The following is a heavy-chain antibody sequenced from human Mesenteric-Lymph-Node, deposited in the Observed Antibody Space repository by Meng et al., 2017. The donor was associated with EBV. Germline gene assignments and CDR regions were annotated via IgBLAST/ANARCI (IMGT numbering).Heavy chain of an antibody. Sequence: QMLGLGRGLVRASETLSLAWVVAVGSISISNRGSWLRQPQGKGLEWIGQIYLSAGSSNSNPSLRGRVTISIDRFQNQVFLHLRSVTDADTAVYYCARSDTSHYFDSWGQGALVTVSS. CDR2: IYLSAGSS. CDR1: VGSISISNR. CDR3: ARSDTSHYFDS. J-gene: IGHJ4*02. V-gene: IGHV4-4*02.